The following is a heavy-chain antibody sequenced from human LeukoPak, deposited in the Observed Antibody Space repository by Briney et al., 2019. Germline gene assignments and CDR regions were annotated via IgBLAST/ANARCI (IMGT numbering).Heavy chain of an antibody. CDR1: GGSISSSSYY. J-gene: IGHJ4*02. CDR3: ARLQYSSANIDY. V-gene: IGHV4-39*01. CDR2: IYYSGTT. D-gene: IGHD6-19*01. Sequence: SETLSLTCTVSGGSISSSSYYWGWIRQPPGKGLEWIGTIYYSGTTYYNPSLKSRVTVSVDTSKNQFSLKRSSVTAADTAVYYCARLQYSSANIDYWGQGTLVTVSS.